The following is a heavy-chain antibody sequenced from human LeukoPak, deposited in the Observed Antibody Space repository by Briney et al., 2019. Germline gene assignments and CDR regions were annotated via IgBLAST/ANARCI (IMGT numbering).Heavy chain of an antibody. CDR2: IRYDGANR. CDR1: GITFSSYG. CDR3: AKENPVSYYDFWSPDGYFDY. V-gene: IGHV3-30*02. D-gene: IGHD3-3*01. Sequence: PGGSLRLSCVVSGITFSSYGMHWVRQAPGKGLEWVSFIRYDGANRYSADSVKGRFTISRDNSKNTPYLQMNSLRAEDTAVYYCAKENPVSYYDFWSPDGYFDYWGQGTLVTVSS. J-gene: IGHJ4*02.